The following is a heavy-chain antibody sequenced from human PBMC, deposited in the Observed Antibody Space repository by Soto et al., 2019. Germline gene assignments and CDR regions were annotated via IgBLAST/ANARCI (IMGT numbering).Heavy chain of an antibody. CDR1: GGSINFYY. D-gene: IGHD3-16*01. Sequence: QVQLQESGPGLVKPSETLSLTCTVSGGSINFYYWNWIRQPPGKGLEWIGHSYYSGTTNYNPSLESRVMISIETSKNQFSLNLQSVTPADTAVYYCARGWGKYFDFWGHGTLVTVSS. J-gene: IGHJ2*01. CDR2: SYYSGTT. V-gene: IGHV4-59*01. CDR3: ARGWGKYFDF.